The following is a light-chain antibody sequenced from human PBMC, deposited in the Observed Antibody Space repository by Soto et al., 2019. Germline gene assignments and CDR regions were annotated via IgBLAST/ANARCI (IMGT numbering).Light chain of an antibody. Sequence: EVVLTQSPGSLSLSPEERATLSCRASQSVMSNYLSWYQQKPGQPPRLLIYGASSRATGIPDRFSGSGSGTDFTLTISRLEPEDFAVYYCQQFGASLAWTFGQGTKVDIK. V-gene: IGKV3-20*01. J-gene: IGKJ1*01. CDR3: QQFGASLAWT. CDR2: GAS. CDR1: QSVMSNY.